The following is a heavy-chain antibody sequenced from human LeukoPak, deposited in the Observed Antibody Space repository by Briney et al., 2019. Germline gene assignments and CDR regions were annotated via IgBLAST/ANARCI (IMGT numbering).Heavy chain of an antibody. Sequence: PGGSLRLSCAASGFTFSSYAMSWVRQAPGKGLEWVSAISGSGGSTYYADSVKGRFTISRDNAKNSLYLQMNSLRAEDTAVYYCARDSRDGYNSGYFDYWGQGTLVTVSS. V-gene: IGHV3-23*01. J-gene: IGHJ4*02. CDR1: GFTFSSYA. CDR2: ISGSGGST. D-gene: IGHD5-24*01. CDR3: ARDSRDGYNSGYFDY.